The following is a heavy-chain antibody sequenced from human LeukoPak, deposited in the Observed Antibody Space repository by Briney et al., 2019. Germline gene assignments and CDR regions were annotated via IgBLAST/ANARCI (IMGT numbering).Heavy chain of an antibody. D-gene: IGHD3-22*01. CDR1: GFTFSRYG. Sequence: PGGSLRLSCAASGFTFSRYGMHWVRQAPGKGLEWVAVILFDGSNKYYADSVKGRFTISRDNSKNTLYLQMNSLRAEDTAVYYCGKDLGSNGNYLDRVDYWGQGTLVTVSS. CDR2: ILFDGSNK. J-gene: IGHJ4*02. CDR3: GKDLGSNGNYLDRVDY. V-gene: IGHV3-33*06.